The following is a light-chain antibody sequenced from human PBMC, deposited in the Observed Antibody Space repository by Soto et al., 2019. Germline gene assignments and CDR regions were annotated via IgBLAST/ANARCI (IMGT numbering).Light chain of an antibody. Sequence: EIRMTRSPSSLSASVGDTVTITSRASQSISSYLNWYQQKPGKAPKLLIYAASSLQSGVPSRFSGSGSGPEFTLTISSLQPDDFATYYCQQYNSYSPGTFAQRTKVAIK. V-gene: IGKV1-39*01. CDR2: AAS. J-gene: IGKJ1*01. CDR1: QSISSY. CDR3: QQYNSYSPGT.